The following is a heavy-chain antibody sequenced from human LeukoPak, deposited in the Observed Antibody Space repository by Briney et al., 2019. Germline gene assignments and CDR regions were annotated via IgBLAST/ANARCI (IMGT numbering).Heavy chain of an antibody. CDR1: GGSFSGYY. CDR3: ARHVKLAVAGTWGPHYYCYYMDV. V-gene: IGHV4-34*01. Sequence: PSETLSLTCAVYGGSFSGYYWSWIRQPPGKGLEWIGEINHSGSTNYNPSLKSRVTISVDTSKNQFSLKLSSVTAADTAVYYCARHVKLAVAGTWGPHYYCYYMDVWGKGNTVTISS. J-gene: IGHJ6*03. D-gene: IGHD6-19*01. CDR2: INHSGST.